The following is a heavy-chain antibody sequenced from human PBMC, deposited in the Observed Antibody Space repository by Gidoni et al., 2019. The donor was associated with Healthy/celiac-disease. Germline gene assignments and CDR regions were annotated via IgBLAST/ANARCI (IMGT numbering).Heavy chain of an antibody. D-gene: IGHD5-18*01. CDR2: IYCSGST. CDR3: ARLDVDTAHMDA. V-gene: IGHV4-39*01. Sequence: QLQLQESGPGLVKPSETLSLPCTVSGGSISSSSYYWGWIRQPPGKGLEWIGSIYCSGSTYYNPSLKSRVTISVDTSKNQFSLKLSSVTAADTAVYYCARLDVDTAHMDAWGKGTTVTVSS. J-gene: IGHJ6*03. CDR1: GGSISSSSYY.